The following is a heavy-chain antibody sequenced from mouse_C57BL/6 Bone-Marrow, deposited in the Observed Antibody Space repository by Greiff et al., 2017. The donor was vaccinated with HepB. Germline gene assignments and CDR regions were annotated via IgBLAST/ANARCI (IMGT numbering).Heavy chain of an antibody. V-gene: IGHV5-4*01. J-gene: IGHJ4*01. Sequence: EVQLVESGGGLVKPGGSLKLSCAASGFTFSSYAMSWVRQTPEKRLEWVATISDGGSYTYYPDNVKGRFTISRDNAKNNLYLQMSHLKAEDTAMYYCAREDYYGTDYDAMDYWGQGTSVTVSS. CDR3: AREDYYGTDYDAMDY. D-gene: IGHD1-1*01. CDR1: GFTFSSYA. CDR2: ISDGGSYT.